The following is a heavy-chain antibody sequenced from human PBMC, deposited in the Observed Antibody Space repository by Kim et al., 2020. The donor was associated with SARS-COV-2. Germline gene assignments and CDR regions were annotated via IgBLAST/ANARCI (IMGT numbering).Heavy chain of an antibody. V-gene: IGHV3-48*01. J-gene: IGHJ4*02. CDR3: ARDYSSSSGLDS. D-gene: IGHD6-6*01. CDR1: GFTFTDYS. Sequence: GGSLRLSCAASGFTFTDYSMHWVRQAPGKGLEWVSYIDSSSSSIFYADSVKGRLTVSRDNAKSSLYLQMNGLRAEDTAVYYCARDYSSSSGLDSWGQGTLVIVSS. CDR2: IDSSSSSI.